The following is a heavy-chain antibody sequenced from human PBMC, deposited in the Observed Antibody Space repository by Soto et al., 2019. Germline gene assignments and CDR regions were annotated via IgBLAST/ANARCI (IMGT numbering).Heavy chain of an antibody. CDR3: AKDFSGYVDY. J-gene: IGHJ4*02. CDR2: ISYDGSNK. Sequence: GGSLRLSCAASGFTFSSYGMHWVRQAPGKGLEWVAVISYDGSNKYYEDSVKGRFTISRDNSKNPRYLQMNSLGAEDTAVYYCAKDFSGYVDYWGQGTLVTVSS. CDR1: GFTFSSYG. V-gene: IGHV3-30*18. D-gene: IGHD3-22*01.